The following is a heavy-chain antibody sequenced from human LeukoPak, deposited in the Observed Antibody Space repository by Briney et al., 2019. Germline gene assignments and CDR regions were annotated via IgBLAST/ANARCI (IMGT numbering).Heavy chain of an antibody. CDR2: ICPGDSDT. CDR3: ARSSDSSGYYDYFDY. J-gene: IGHJ4*02. D-gene: IGHD3-22*01. V-gene: IGHV5-51*01. Sequence: GEFLEISRNVSGFRFTSYWIAWVRQISGKGLGWMAIICPGDSDTRYSPSLQGQVTISADKSISTAYLQWSSLKAAYTAVYYCARSSDSSGYYDYFDYWGQGTLVTVSS. CDR1: GFRFTSYW.